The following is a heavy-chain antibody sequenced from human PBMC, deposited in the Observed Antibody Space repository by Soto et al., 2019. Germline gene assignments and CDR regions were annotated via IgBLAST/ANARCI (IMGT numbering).Heavy chain of an antibody. D-gene: IGHD1-7*01. CDR3: ARDEKTGTTSPYYYYGMDV. J-gene: IGHJ6*02. V-gene: IGHV1-2*02. Sequence: ASVKVSCKASGYTFTGYYMHWVRQAPGQGLEWMGWINPNSGGTNYAQKFQGRVTMTRDTSISTAYMELSRLRSDDTAVYYCARDEKTGTTSPYYYYGMDVWGQGTTVTV. CDR1: GYTFTGYY. CDR2: INPNSGGT.